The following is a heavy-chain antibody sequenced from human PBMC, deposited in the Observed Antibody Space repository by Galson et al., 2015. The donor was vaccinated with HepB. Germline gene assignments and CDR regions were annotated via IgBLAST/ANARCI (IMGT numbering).Heavy chain of an antibody. V-gene: IGHV3-66*01. CDR1: GFTVSSHY. CDR2: IHSGGNT. Sequence: SLRLSCAASGFTVSSHYMTWVRQAPGKGLEWVSSIHSGGNTYYRGSVKGRFTISRDESKNTLYLQMNSLRGEGTAVYYCARDLGTWFDPWGQGTLVTVSS. D-gene: IGHD3-16*01. CDR3: ARDLGTWFDP. J-gene: IGHJ5*02.